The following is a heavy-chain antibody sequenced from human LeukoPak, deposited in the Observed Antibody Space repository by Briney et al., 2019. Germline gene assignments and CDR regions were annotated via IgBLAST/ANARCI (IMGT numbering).Heavy chain of an antibody. J-gene: IGHJ4*02. CDR2: IYYSGST. CDR1: GGSISSGGYY. D-gene: IGHD3-22*01. Sequence: SETLSLTCTVSGGSISSGGYYWRWIRQHPGKGLEWIGYIYYSGSTYYNPSLKSRVTISVDTSKNQFSLKLSSVTAADTAVYYCARGYYDSSGYSRFDYWGQGTLVTVSS. V-gene: IGHV4-31*03. CDR3: ARGYYDSSGYSRFDY.